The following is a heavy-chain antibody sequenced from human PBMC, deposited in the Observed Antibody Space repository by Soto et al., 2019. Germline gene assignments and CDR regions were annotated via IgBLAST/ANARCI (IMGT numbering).Heavy chain of an antibody. CDR2: IYYSGST. V-gene: IGHV4-30-4*01. D-gene: IGHD2-15*01. Sequence: SETLSLTCTVSGGSISSGDYYWSWIRQPPGKGLEWIGYIYYSGSTYYNPSLKSRVTISVDTSKNQFSLKLSSVTAADTAVYYCARGLSILGRYCSGGSCLVYFDYWGQGTLVTVSS. J-gene: IGHJ4*02. CDR3: ARGLSILGRYCSGGSCLVYFDY. CDR1: GGSISSGDYY.